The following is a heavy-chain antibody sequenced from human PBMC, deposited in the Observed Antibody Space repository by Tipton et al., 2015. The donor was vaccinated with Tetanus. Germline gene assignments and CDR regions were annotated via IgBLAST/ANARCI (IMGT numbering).Heavy chain of an antibody. J-gene: IGHJ4*02. CDR3: AGAHCTDGVCNFDF. CDR1: GYIFNNYW. CDR2: IYPGDSDT. Sequence: QLVQSGGEVKKPGESLKISCKGSGYIFNNYWIGWVRQKPGKGLEWMGIIYPGDSDTRYSPSFQGQVTISVDKSINTAYLQWSSLKAADTSMFYCAGAHCTDGVCNFDFGGQGALVTVAS. D-gene: IGHD2-8*01. V-gene: IGHV5-51*01.